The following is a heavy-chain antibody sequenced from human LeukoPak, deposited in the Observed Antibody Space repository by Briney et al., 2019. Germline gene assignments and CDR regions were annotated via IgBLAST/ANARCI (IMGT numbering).Heavy chain of an antibody. J-gene: IGHJ1*01. CDR3: ARTYSSGWYYGYFQH. D-gene: IGHD6-19*01. Sequence: PSVTLSLTCAVYGGSFSGYYWSWIRQPPGKGLEWIGEINHSGSTNYNPSLKSRVTISVDTSKNQFSLKLSSVTAADTAVYYCARTYSSGWYYGYFQHWGQGTLVTVSS. CDR1: GGSFSGYY. CDR2: INHSGST. V-gene: IGHV4-34*01.